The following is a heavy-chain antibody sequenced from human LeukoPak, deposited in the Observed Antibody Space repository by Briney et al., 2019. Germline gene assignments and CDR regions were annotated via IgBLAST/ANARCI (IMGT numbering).Heavy chain of an antibody. V-gene: IGHV3-53*01. CDR2: IYSGGST. CDR1: GLTVSSNY. CDR3: ARGRYCSSTSCPRKHFDY. D-gene: IGHD2-2*01. Sequence: GGSLRLSCAASGLTVSSNYMSWVRQAPGKGLEWVSVIYSGGSTYYADSVKGRFTISRDNAKNSLYLQMNSLRAEDTAVYYCARGRYCSSTSCPRKHFDYWGQGTLVTVSS. J-gene: IGHJ4*02.